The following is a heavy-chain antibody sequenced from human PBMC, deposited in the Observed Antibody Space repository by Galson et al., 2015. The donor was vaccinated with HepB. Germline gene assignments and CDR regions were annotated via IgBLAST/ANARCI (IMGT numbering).Heavy chain of an antibody. V-gene: IGHV3-7*03. CDR3: ARPIVRGEGWFDP. Sequence: SLRLACAASGFTFSTFWMSWVRLAPGRGLEWVANIKQDGSEQYYRDSVRGRFNISRDNAKNSLYLQMKSLRAEDTAVYYCARPIVRGEGWFDPWGQGTLVTVSS. J-gene: IGHJ5*02. CDR2: IKQDGSEQ. CDR1: GFTFSTFW. D-gene: IGHD3-10*01.